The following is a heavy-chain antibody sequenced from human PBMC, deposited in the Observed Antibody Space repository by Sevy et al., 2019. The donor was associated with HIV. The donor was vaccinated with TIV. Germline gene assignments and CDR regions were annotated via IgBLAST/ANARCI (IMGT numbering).Heavy chain of an antibody. CDR1: GGSISSYY. CDR2: IYYSGST. D-gene: IGHD3-22*01. V-gene: IGHV4-59*08. J-gene: IGHJ3*02. CDR3: ARHLNLHYYDSSGYYGDAFDI. Sequence: SETLSLTCTVSGGSISSYYWSWIRQPPGKGLEWMGYIYYSGSTNYTPSLKSRVTISVDTSKNQFSLKLSSVTAADTAVYYCARHLNLHYYDSSGYYGDAFDIWGQGTMVTVSS.